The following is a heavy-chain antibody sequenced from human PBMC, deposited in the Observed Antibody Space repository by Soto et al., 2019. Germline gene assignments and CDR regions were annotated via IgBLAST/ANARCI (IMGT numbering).Heavy chain of an antibody. CDR3: ARGRPPGVPKVKGYSYARYYYYGMDA. J-gene: IGHJ6*02. V-gene: IGHV6-1*01. CDR2: TYYRSKWYN. CDR1: GDSVSSNSAA. Sequence: PSQTLSLTCAISGDSVSSNSAAWNWIRQSPSRGLEWLGRTYYRSKWYNDYAVSVKSRITINPDTSKNQFSLQLNSVTPEDTAVYYCARGRPPGVPKVKGYSYARYYYYGMDAWGQGTTVTVS. D-gene: IGHD5-18*01.